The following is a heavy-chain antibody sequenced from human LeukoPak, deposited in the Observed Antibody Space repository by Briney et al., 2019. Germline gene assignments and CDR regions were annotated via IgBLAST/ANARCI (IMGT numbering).Heavy chain of an antibody. D-gene: IGHD3-22*01. CDR2: INHSGST. V-gene: IGHV4-34*01. CDR1: GGSFSGYY. J-gene: IGHJ4*02. Sequence: SETLSLTCAVYGGSFSGYYWSWIRQPPGKGLEWIGEINHSGSTNYNPSLKSRVTISVDTSKNQFCLKLSSVTAADTAVYYCARVVVVITPRSYYFDYWGQGTLVTVSS. CDR3: ARVVVVITPRSYYFDY.